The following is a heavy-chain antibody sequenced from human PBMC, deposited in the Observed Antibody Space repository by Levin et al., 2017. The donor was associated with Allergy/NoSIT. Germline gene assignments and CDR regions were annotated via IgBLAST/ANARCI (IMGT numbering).Heavy chain of an antibody. CDR3: ARARRYYYGSGSHFIDY. CDR2: INYSGST. CDR1: GGSISGYY. Sequence: SETLSLTCAVYGGSISGYYWSWIRQPPGKGLEWVGEINYSGSTNYNPSLKSRVTMSVDTSKNQFSLKLSSVTAADTAVYYCARARRYYYGSGSHFIDYWGQGTLVTVSS. J-gene: IGHJ4*02. D-gene: IGHD3-10*01. V-gene: IGHV4-34*01.